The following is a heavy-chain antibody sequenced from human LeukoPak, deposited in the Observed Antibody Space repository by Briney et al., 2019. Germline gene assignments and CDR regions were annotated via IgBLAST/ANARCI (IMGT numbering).Heavy chain of an antibody. CDR3: ARDLDYGYY. J-gene: IGHJ4*02. Sequence: SETLSLTCTVSGGSISSYYWSWIRQPPGKGLEWIGYIYYSGSTNYNPSLKSRVTISVDTSKNQFSLKLSSVTAADTAVYYCARDLDYGYYWGQGTLVTVSS. CDR1: GGSISSYY. D-gene: IGHD4-17*01. CDR2: IYYSGST. V-gene: IGHV4-59*12.